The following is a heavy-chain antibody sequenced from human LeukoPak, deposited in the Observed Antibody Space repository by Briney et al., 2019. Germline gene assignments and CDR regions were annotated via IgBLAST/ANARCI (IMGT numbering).Heavy chain of an antibody. V-gene: IGHV4-4*09. CDR3: ARTQDSAMGYYFDF. CDR1: GGSVSSYY. CDR2: IYPSGST. J-gene: IGHJ4*02. Sequence: PSETLSLTCTVSGGSVSSYYWSWIRQPPGKGLEWIGYIYPSGSTDYNPSLKSRVTISLETSSNQFSLKLSSVTAADTAVYYCARTQDSAMGYYFDFWGQGTLVTVSS. D-gene: IGHD5-18*01.